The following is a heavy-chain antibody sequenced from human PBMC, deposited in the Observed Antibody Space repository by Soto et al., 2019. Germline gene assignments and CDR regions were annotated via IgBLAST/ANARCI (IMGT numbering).Heavy chain of an antibody. V-gene: IGHV4-4*02. CDR2: IYHSGNS. Sequence: QVQLQESGPGLVKPSGTLSLTCTVSGGSISSSNWWSWDRQTPGKGLEWIAEIYHSGNSNYNPSLRSGVIISVVKSTNLSSLNLSPVTAADTAIYYCARLKTTPNDAFDIWGQGTMVTVSS. CDR1: GGSISSSNW. J-gene: IGHJ3*02. D-gene: IGHD1-1*01. CDR3: ARLKTTPNDAFDI.